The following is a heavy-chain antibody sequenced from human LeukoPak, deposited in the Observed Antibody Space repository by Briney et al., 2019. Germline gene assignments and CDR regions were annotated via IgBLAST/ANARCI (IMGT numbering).Heavy chain of an antibody. D-gene: IGHD4-11*01. V-gene: IGHV3-33*01. CDR3: AREGLTTTPNNALDI. J-gene: IGHJ3*02. Sequence: GGSLRLSCAASGFTFSSYGMHWVRQAPGKGLEWVAVIWYDGSNKYYADSVKGRFTISRDNSKNTLYLQMNSLRAEDTAVYYCAREGLTTTPNNALDIWGQGTMVTVSS. CDR2: IWYDGSNK. CDR1: GFTFSSYG.